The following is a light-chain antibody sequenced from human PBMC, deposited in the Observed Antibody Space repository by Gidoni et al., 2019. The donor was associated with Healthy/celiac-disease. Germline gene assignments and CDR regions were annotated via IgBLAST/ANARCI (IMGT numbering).Light chain of an antibody. J-gene: IGLJ2*01. V-gene: IGLV3-25*03. CDR3: QSADSSGTYVV. CDR2: KDS. CDR1: ALPKQY. Sequence: SYELTQPPSVSVSPGQTARITCSGDALPKQYAYWYLQKPRQAPVLVIYKDSERPSGIPERFSGSSSGTTVTLTISGVQAEDEADYYCQSADSSGTYVVFGGGTKLTVL.